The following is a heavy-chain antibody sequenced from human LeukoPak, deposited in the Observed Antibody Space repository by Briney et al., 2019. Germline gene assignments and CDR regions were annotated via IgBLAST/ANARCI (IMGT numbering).Heavy chain of an antibody. Sequence: PGGSLRLSCAASGFTFSSYGMHWVRQAPGKGLEWVSGINWNGGSTGYADSVKGRFTISRDNAKNSLYLQMNSLRAEDTALYHCARTRYSGSYGGADYWGQGTLVTVSS. V-gene: IGHV3-20*01. J-gene: IGHJ4*02. CDR2: INWNGGST. CDR1: GFTFSSYG. CDR3: ARTRYSGSYGGADY. D-gene: IGHD1-26*01.